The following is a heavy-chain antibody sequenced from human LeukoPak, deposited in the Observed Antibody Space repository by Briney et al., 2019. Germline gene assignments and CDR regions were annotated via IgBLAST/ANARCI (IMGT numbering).Heavy chain of an antibody. Sequence: SETLSLTCAVYGGSFSNYYWSWIRQPPGKGLEWIGEINDSGRINYNPSLLSRVTVSVDPSKNQFSLSLTSVTATDTAVYYCARRWNYGRNYYIDVCGKGATVSVSS. J-gene: IGHJ6*03. CDR2: INDSGRI. V-gene: IGHV4-34*01. D-gene: IGHD1-7*01. CDR1: GGSFSNYY. CDR3: ARRWNYGRNYYIDV.